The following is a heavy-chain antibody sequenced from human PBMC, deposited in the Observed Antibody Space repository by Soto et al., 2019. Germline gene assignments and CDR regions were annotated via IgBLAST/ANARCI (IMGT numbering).Heavy chain of an antibody. V-gene: IGHV1-69*01. CDR1: GAIFNSYA. D-gene: IGHD2-8*01. Sequence: QVQLVQSGAEVKKPGSSVKVSCKASGAIFNSYAFTWVRQAPGQGLEWMGGIIPLFGTAKYAQKFQGRVTITADEATTTVNMELSSLRSEDTAVYYCASIFCTNGVCYHSPLGSWGQGTLVTVPP. CDR3: ASIFCTNGVCYHSPLGS. J-gene: IGHJ4*02. CDR2: IIPLFGTA.